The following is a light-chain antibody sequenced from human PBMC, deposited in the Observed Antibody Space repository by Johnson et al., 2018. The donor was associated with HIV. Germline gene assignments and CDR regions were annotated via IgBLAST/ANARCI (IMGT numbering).Light chain of an antibody. CDR2: ENN. V-gene: IGLV1-51*02. Sequence: QSVLTQPPSVSAAPGQKVTISCSGSSSNIGSNYVSWYQQLPGTAPKLLIYENNKRPSGIPDRFSVSKSGTSATLGITGPQTGDEADYYCGTWDSSLSGGVFGTGTKVTVL. CDR1: SSNIGSNY. CDR3: GTWDSSLSGGV. J-gene: IGLJ1*01.